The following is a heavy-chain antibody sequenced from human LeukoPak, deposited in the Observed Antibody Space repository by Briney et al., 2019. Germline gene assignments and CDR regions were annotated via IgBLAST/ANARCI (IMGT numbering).Heavy chain of an antibody. J-gene: IGHJ4*02. CDR2: IYYSGST. Sequence: SETLSLTCTVSGGSVSSYYWSWIRQPPGKGLEWIGYIYYSGSTNYNPSLKSRVTISVDTSKNQFSLKLSSVTAADTAVYYCARSSRGLALEFDYWGQGTLVTVSS. V-gene: IGHV4-59*02. CDR3: ARSSRGLALEFDY. D-gene: IGHD1-1*01. CDR1: GGSVSSYY.